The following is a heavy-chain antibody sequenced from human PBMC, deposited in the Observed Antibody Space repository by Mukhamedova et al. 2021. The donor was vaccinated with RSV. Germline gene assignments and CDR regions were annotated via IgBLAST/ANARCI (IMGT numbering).Heavy chain of an antibody. CDR3: ASPGAGYCSGTKCFWF. V-gene: IGHV3-7*01. D-gene: IGHD2-2*03. J-gene: IGHJ4*02. Sequence: EWVANIKQDGSEKNYVDSVKGRFTISRDNAKNSLYLQMNSLRVEDTAVYYCASPGAGYCSGTKCFWFWGQGIMVTVSS. CDR2: IKQDGSEK.